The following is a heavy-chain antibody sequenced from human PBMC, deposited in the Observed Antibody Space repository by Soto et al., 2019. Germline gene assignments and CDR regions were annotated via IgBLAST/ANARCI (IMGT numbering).Heavy chain of an antibody. D-gene: IGHD1-26*01. CDR2: ISGSGCST. Sequence: EVQLLESGGGLVQPGGSLRLSCAASGFTFSSYAMRWVRQAPVKGLEWVSAISGSGCSTYYADSVKGWFTISRDNSTNTLYLQMNSLRAEDTAVYYCARRCSGSYYDYWCQGTQVTVSS. CDR3: ARRCSGSYYDY. V-gene: IGHV3-23*01. J-gene: IGHJ4*02. CDR1: GFTFSSYA.